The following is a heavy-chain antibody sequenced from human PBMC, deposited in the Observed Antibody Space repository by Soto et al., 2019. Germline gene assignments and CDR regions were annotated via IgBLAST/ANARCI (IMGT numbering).Heavy chain of an antibody. Sequence: QITLKESGPTLVKPTQTLTLTCTFSGFSLSTSGVGVGWIRQPPGKALEWLALIYWDDDKRYSPSLKSRLTIXKXTXXNQVVLTMTNMDPVDTATYYCAHYTVTTVCAYFDLWGRGTLVTVSS. J-gene: IGHJ2*01. D-gene: IGHD4-17*01. CDR2: IYWDDDK. V-gene: IGHV2-5*02. CDR1: GFSLSTSGVG. CDR3: AHYTVTTVCAYFDL.